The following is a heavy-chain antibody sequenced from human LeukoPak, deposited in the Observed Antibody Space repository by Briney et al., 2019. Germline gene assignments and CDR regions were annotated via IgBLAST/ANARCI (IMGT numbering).Heavy chain of an antibody. J-gene: IGHJ5*02. Sequence: SQXXSLTCTVSGASISSGDYYWRWLRQPPGKGLEWLGSIYYSGSTFHYNPSLKSRVAISIDTSKNQFSLSLSSVTAADTAVYYCASTNCSRSSCFGANWFDPWGQETLVTVSS. CDR3: ASTNCSRSSCFGANWFDP. V-gene: IGHV4-30-4*08. CDR1: GASISSGDYY. CDR2: IYYSGST. D-gene: IGHD2-2*01.